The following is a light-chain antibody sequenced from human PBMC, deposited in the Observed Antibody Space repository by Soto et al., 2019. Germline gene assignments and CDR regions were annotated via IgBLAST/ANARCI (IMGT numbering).Light chain of an antibody. CDR1: SSNIGGNT. Sequence: QSVLSQPPSASGTPGQRVTISGSGSSSNIGGNTVNWYQQLPGTAPKLLIYSNNQRPSGVPDRFSGSKSGTSASLAISGLQSEDEADYYCAAWDDSLNGYVFGTGTKVTVL. J-gene: IGLJ1*01. V-gene: IGLV1-44*01. CDR2: SNN. CDR3: AAWDDSLNGYV.